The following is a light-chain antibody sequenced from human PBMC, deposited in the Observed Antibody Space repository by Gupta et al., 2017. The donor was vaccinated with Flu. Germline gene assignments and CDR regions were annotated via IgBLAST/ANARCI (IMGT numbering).Light chain of an antibody. V-gene: IGKV1-5*03. J-gene: IGKJ1*01. Sequence: DIQLTQSPSTLSASVGDRVTITCRASQSVSWWLAWYQQKPGKAPKLLIYKTSSLVTGVPSRFSGSGSGTEFTLTISSLQPDDFATYYCQQYKTYRTFGQGTKVEIK. CDR3: QQYKTYRT. CDR2: KTS. CDR1: QSVSWW.